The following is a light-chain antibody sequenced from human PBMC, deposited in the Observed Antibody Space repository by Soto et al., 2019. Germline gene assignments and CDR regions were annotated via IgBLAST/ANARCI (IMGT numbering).Light chain of an antibody. CDR3: CSYAGYYTV. Sequence: QSALTQPRSVSGSPGQSSTISCTGTSSDVGGYNSVSWYQQRPLTAPKLMIYDVTKRPSGVPDRFSGSRSGNTASLTISGLQADDEADYYCCSYAGYYTVFGGGTQLTVL. CDR2: DVT. V-gene: IGLV2-11*01. CDR1: SSDVGGYNS. J-gene: IGLJ3*02.